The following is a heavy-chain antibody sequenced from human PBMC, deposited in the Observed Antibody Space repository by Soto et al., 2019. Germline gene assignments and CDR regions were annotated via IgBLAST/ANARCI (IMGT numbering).Heavy chain of an antibody. CDR3: AKDRGYQLLNAFDI. CDR1: GFTVSSYY. Sequence: GGSLRLSCAASGFTVSSYYMTWVRQAPGKGLEWVSAISGSGGSTYYADSVKGRFTISRDIFKNTLYLQLNSLRAEVTAVYYCAKDRGYQLLNAFDIWGQGTMVTVSS. D-gene: IGHD2-2*01. CDR2: ISGSGGST. V-gene: IGHV3-23*01. J-gene: IGHJ3*02.